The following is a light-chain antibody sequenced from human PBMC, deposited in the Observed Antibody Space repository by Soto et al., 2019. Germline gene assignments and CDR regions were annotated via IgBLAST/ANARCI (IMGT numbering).Light chain of an antibody. Sequence: EIQMTQSRSSMSASVGSRDSITCQASRDISNYLNWYQQKPGKAPKLLIYDASNLETGVPSRFSGSGSGTDFNSTISSLQHEDIATFYSQQYYNLPITFRQGPGWRL. CDR3: QQYYNLPIT. CDR1: RDISNY. V-gene: IGKV1-33*01. J-gene: IGKJ5*01. CDR2: DAS.